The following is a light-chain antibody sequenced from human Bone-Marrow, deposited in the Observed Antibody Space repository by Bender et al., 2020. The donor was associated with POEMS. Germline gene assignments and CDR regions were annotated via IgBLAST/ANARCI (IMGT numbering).Light chain of an antibody. V-gene: IGLV2-14*02. Sequence: QSALTQPASVSGSPGQSITISCTGTSSDVGSYNLVSWYQQHPGKDPKLLIFEGSQRPSGVSDRFSASKAGNTASLTISGLQAEDEADYYCSSYRSSSSLLYVFGSGTKVTVL. CDR3: SSYRSSSSLLYV. CDR2: EGS. J-gene: IGLJ1*01. CDR1: SSDVGSYNL.